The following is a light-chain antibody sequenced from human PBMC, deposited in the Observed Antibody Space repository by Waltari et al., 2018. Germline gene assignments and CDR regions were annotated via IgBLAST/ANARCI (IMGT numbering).Light chain of an antibody. Sequence: TCRSSKNLYRWWAWHQQKPGKAPKLLFYKASSLESGVPSRVSGSGSETEFTLTISRLQHDDFATYYRQQHSNYWTFGQGTKVEIK. J-gene: IGKJ1*01. CDR3: QQHSNYWT. CDR2: KAS. CDR1: KNLYRW. V-gene: IGKV1-5*03.